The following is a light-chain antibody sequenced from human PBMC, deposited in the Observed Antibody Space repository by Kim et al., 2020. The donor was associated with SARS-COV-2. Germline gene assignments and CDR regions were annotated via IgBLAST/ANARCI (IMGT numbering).Light chain of an antibody. CDR3: SSYTSSNNV. V-gene: IGLV2-14*03. Sequence: PGQSCAFPCTGPSRDIASYNHFSWDQQHPGKAPKLMIYDVSNRPSGVSNRFSGSKSGNTASLTISGLQTEDEADYFCSSYTSSNNVFGTGTKVTVL. CDR1: SRDIASYNH. CDR2: DVS. J-gene: IGLJ1*01.